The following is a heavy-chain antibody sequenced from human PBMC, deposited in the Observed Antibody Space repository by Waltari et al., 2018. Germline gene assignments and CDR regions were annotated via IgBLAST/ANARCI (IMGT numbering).Heavy chain of an antibody. Sequence: QVQLQQWGAGLLKPSETLSLTCAVYGGSFSGYSWSWLRQPPGKGLEWIGEINHNGSTNYNPSLKSRVTISVDTAKDQFSLKLSSVTAAGTVVYCCARGRKWFGVFYYYGMDVWGQGTTVTVSS. CDR3: ARGRKWFGVFYYYGMDV. D-gene: IGHD3-10*01. CDR1: GGSFSGYS. CDR2: INHNGST. V-gene: IGHV4-34*01. J-gene: IGHJ6*02.